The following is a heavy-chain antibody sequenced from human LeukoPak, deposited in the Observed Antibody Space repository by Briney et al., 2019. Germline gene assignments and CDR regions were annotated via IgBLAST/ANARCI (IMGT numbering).Heavy chain of an antibody. Sequence: PGGSLRLSCAASGFTVSSNYMSWVRQAPGKGLERVSAISGSGGSTYYADSVKGRFTISRDNSMNTLYLQMNSLRAEDTAVYYCAKALCGGDCYSGGPYSYYYMDVWGKGTTVTVSS. J-gene: IGHJ6*03. CDR1: GFTVSSNY. CDR2: ISGSGGST. D-gene: IGHD2-21*02. V-gene: IGHV3-23*01. CDR3: AKALCGGDCYSGGPYSYYYMDV.